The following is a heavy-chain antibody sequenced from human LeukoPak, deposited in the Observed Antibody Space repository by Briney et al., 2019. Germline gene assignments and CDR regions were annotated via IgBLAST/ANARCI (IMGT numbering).Heavy chain of an antibody. CDR3: ARGHYYGMDV. Sequence: GGSLRLSCAASGFTFSSYDMNWVRQAPGKGLEWVSGISGSGGSTYYADSVKGRFTISRDNAKNSLYLQMNSLRAEDTAVYYCARGHYYGMDVWGKGTTVTISS. CDR2: ISGSGGST. V-gene: IGHV3-23*01. J-gene: IGHJ6*04. CDR1: GFTFSSYD.